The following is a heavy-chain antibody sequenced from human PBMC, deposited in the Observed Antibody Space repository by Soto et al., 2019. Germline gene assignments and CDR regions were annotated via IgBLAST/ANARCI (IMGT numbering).Heavy chain of an antibody. V-gene: IGHV4-4*02. CDR2: IFHSGTT. CDR1: GGSISSSHW. D-gene: IGHD1-1*01. CDR3: ARQLERGGLPEGFEY. J-gene: IGHJ4*02. Sequence: VQLQESGPGLVKPSGTLSLTCAVSGGSISSSHWWSWVRQSPGKGLEWIGEIFHSGTTNYNPSLKSRVTISVDNSKNQFSLKLDSVTAADTAVYYCARQLERGGLPEGFEYWGQGTLATVSS.